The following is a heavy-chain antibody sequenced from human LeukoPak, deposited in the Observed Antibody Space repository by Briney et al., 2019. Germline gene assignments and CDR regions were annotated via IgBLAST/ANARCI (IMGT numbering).Heavy chain of an antibody. Sequence: SETLSLTCTVSGGSMSNSSYYWGWIRQPPGKGLEWIGSIYYTGSTYYNPSFKSRITISVDTSKNQFSLKVISVTAADTAVYYCAREIRIVVVTNYYYYYYMDVWGKGTTVTVSS. CDR2: IYYTGST. J-gene: IGHJ6*03. CDR3: AREIRIVVVTNYYYYYYMDV. D-gene: IGHD3-22*01. V-gene: IGHV4-39*02. CDR1: GGSMSNSSYY.